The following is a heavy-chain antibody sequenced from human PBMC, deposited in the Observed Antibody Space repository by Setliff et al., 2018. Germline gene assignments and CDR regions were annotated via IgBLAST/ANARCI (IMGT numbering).Heavy chain of an antibody. CDR3: VRAPPTVVIPPGRAFFHH. Sequence: ASVKVSCKASGYTFTSYGVSWVRQAPGQGLEWMGWISAYNGNINYAQKFQGRVTMTTDTYTSTANMELRSLRSDDTAVYYCVRAPPTVVIPPGRAFFHHWGQGTLVTVSS. V-gene: IGHV1-18*01. J-gene: IGHJ1*01. D-gene: IGHD2-2*01. CDR2: ISAYNGNI. CDR1: GYTFTSYG.